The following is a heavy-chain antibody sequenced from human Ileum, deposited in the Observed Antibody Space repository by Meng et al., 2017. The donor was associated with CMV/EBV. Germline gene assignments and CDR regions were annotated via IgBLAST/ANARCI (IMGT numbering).Heavy chain of an antibody. CDR2: ISSSGNTI. Sequence: GESLKISCAASGFSFSSYEMDWVRQAPGKGLEWVSYISSSGNTIYYADSVKGRFTISRDNSKNTLYLQMNSLRAEDTAVYYCARDGAALWFVLYYFDYWGQGTLVTVSS. V-gene: IGHV3-48*03. CDR1: GFSFSSYE. CDR3: ARDGAALWFVLYYFDY. D-gene: IGHD3-10*01. J-gene: IGHJ4*02.